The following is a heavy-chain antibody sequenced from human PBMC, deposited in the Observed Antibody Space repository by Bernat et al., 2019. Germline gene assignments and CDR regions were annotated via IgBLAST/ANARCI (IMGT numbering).Heavy chain of an antibody. J-gene: IGHJ5*02. V-gene: IGHV3-23*01. D-gene: IGHD6-13*01. CDR3: AKGRGYSSSLGGFDP. CDR1: GFTFSSYA. Sequence: EVQLLESGGGLTQPGGSLRLSCAASGFTFSSYAMSWVRQAPGKGLEWVSAISGSGGSTYYADSVKGRFTISRDNSKNTLYLQMNSLRAEDTAVYYCAKGRGYSSSLGGFDPWGQGTLVTVSS. CDR2: ISGSGGST.